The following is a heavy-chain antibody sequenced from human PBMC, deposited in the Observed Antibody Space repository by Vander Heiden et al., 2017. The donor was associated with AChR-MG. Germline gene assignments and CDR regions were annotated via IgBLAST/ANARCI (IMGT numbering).Heavy chain of an antibody. J-gene: IGHJ4*02. Sequence: QLQLQESGPGLVKPSETLSLTCTVSGGSISSSSYYWGWIRQPPGKGLEWIGSIYYSGSTYYNPSLKRRVTISVDTSKNQFSLKLSSVTAADTAVYYCARQSSSSWYTPGGDYFDYWGQGTLVTVSS. CDR2: IYYSGST. D-gene: IGHD6-13*01. V-gene: IGHV4-39*01. CDR3: ARQSSSSWYTPGGDYFDY. CDR1: GGSISSSSYY.